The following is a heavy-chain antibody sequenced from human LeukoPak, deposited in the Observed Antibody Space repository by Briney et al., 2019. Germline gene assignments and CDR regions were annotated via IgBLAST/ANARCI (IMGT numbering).Heavy chain of an antibody. J-gene: IGHJ5*02. D-gene: IGHD4-17*01. CDR2: INPSGGST. CDR3: ARDGYYYGDSGRAGREGNWFDP. CDR1: GYTFTSYY. Sequence: GASVKVSCKASGYTFTSYYMHWVRQAPGQGLEWMGIINPSGGSTSYAQKFQGRVTMTRDMSTSTVYMELSSLRSEDTAVYYCARDGYYYGDSGRAGREGNWFDPWGQGTLVTVSS. V-gene: IGHV1-46*01.